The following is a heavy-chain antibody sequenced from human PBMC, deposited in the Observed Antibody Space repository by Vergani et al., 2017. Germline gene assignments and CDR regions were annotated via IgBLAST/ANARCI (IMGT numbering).Heavy chain of an antibody. J-gene: IGHJ3*02. CDR3: ARRVSSPSYSLYAFDI. CDR1: GYSISSGYY. Sequence: QVQLQESGPGLVKPSETLSLTCAVSGYSISSGYYWGWIRQPPGKGLEWMGIIYPGDSDTRYSPSFQGQVTISADKSISTAYLQWSSLKASDTAMYYCARRVSSPSYSLYAFDIWGQGTMVTVSS. CDR2: IYPGDSDT. D-gene: IGHD5-18*01. V-gene: IGHV4-38-2*01.